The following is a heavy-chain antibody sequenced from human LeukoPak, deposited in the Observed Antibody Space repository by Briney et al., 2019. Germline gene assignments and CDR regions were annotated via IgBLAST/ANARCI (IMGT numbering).Heavy chain of an antibody. J-gene: IGHJ3*02. Sequence: PGGSLRLSCAASGFTFSSYSMNWVRQAPGKGLEWVSSISSSSSHIYYADSVKGRFTISRDNAKNSLYLQMNSLRAEDTAVYYCARGGDAFDIWGQGTMVTVSS. D-gene: IGHD3-3*01. CDR2: ISSSSSHI. CDR1: GFTFSSYS. CDR3: ARGGDAFDI. V-gene: IGHV3-21*01.